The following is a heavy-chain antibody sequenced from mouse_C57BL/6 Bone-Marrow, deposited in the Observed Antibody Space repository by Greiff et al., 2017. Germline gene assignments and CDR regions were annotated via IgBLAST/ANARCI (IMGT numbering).Heavy chain of an antibody. D-gene: IGHD6-1*01. CDR3: ARGLDY. CDR1: GFTFSSYA. J-gene: IGHJ2*01. V-gene: IGHV5-4*03. Sequence: DVKLVESGGGLVKPGGSLKLSCAASGFTFSSYAMSWVRQTPEKRLAWVATISDGGSYTYYPDNVKGRFTISRDNAKNNLYLQMSHLKSEDTAMYYCARGLDYWGQGTTLTVSS. CDR2: ISDGGSYT.